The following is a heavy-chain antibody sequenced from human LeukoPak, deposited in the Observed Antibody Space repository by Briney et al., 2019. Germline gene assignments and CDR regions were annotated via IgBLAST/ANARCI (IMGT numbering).Heavy chain of an antibody. Sequence: SETLSLTCTVSGGSISSYYWSWIRQPPGKGLEWIGYIYYSGSTNYNPSLKSRVTISVDTCKHQFSLKLNSVTAADTAVYYCAREGFYGTCFDYWGQGTL. J-gene: IGHJ4*02. V-gene: IGHV4-59*01. CDR1: GGSISSYY. CDR2: IYYSGST. D-gene: IGHD2/OR15-2a*01. CDR3: AREGFYGTCFDY.